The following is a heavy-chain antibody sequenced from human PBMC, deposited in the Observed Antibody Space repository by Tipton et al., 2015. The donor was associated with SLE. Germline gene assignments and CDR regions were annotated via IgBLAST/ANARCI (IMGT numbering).Heavy chain of an antibody. J-gene: IGHJ6*02. Sequence: TLSLTRTVSGGSISSGSYYWSWIRQPAGKGLEWIGYVYTSGSTNYNPSLKSRVTISVDTSKNQFSLTLSSVTAADTAVYYCNYYGSGSYYYYYYGMDVCGQGTTVTVSS. D-gene: IGHD3-10*01. V-gene: IGHV4-61*09. CDR1: GGSISSGSYY. CDR2: VYTSGST. CDR3: NYYGSGSYYYYYYGMDV.